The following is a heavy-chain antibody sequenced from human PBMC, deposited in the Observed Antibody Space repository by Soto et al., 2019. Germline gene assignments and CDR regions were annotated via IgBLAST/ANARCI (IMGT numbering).Heavy chain of an antibody. Sequence: QVQLVESGGGVVQPGRSLRLSCAASGFTFSSYGMHWVRQAPGKGLEWVAVIWYDGSNKYYADSVKGRFTISRDNSKNTLYLQMNSMRAEDTAVYYCAREGLSPLAAAGVVFDYWGQGTLVTVSS. J-gene: IGHJ4*02. CDR1: GFTFSSYG. CDR2: IWYDGSNK. V-gene: IGHV3-33*01. D-gene: IGHD6-13*01. CDR3: AREGLSPLAAAGVVFDY.